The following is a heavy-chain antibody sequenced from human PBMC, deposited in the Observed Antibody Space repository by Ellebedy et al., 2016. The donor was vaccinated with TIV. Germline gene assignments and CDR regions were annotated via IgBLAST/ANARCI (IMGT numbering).Heavy chain of an antibody. D-gene: IGHD3-10*01. J-gene: IGHJ3*02. CDR2: IYYSGST. Sequence: MPSETLSLTCTVPGGSISRYYWSWIRQPPGKGLEWIGYIYYSGSTNYNPSLKSRVTISVDTSKNQFSLKLSSVTAADTAVYYCARDLRDMVRGVNDAFDIWGQGTMVTVSS. CDR1: GGSISRYY. V-gene: IGHV4-59*01. CDR3: ARDLRDMVRGVNDAFDI.